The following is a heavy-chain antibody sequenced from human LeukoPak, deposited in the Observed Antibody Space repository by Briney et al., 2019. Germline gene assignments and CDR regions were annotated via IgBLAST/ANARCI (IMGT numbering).Heavy chain of an antibody. CDR3: ARADYDTSGYYADY. J-gene: IGHJ4*02. CDR1: GYTFTGYY. D-gene: IGHD3-22*01. Sequence: SCKASGYTFTGYYMHWVRQAPGKGLEYVSAISSDGGSTYYANSVKDRFTISRDNSKNRLYLQMGSLRAEDMAVYYCARADYDTSGYYADYWGQGTLVTVSS. V-gene: IGHV3-64*01. CDR2: ISSDGGST.